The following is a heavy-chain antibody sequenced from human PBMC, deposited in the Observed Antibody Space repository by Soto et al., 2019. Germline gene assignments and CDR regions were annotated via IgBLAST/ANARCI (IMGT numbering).Heavy chain of an antibody. CDR1: GGSISSGGYY. Sequence: QVQLRESGPGLVKPSQPLSLTCSVSGGSISSGGYYWSWIRQHPGKGLEWIGYIYYSGSTYYNPSLESRVTMSVDTSKTQVSLKLSSVTAADTAVYYCARGKTTVTPRGVWLDPWGHGTLVTVFS. CDR3: ARGKTTVTPRGVWLDP. V-gene: IGHV4-31*03. D-gene: IGHD4-17*01. CDR2: IYYSGST. J-gene: IGHJ5*02.